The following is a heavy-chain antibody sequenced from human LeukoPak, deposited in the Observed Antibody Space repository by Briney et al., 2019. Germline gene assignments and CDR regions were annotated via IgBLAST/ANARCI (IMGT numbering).Heavy chain of an antibody. CDR1: GFTFSSYA. CDR2: ISYDGSNK. V-gene: IGHV3-30*04. Sequence: GGSLRLSCAASGFTFSSYALHWVRQAPGKGLEWVAVISYDGSNKYYADSVKGRFTIPRDNSKNTLYLQINSLRAEDTAVYYCARSSYDILPGYYRGKKMFDIWGQGKMVTVSS. D-gene: IGHD3-9*01. CDR3: ARSSYDILPGYYRGKKMFDI. J-gene: IGHJ3*02.